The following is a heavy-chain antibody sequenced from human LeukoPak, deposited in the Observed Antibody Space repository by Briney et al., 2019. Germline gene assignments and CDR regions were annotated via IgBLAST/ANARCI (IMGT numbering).Heavy chain of an antibody. CDR2: INSDGSTT. Sequence: GGSLRLSCVVSGFSFSNYWMHWVRQAPGKGLVWVSRINSDGSTTSYAASVKGRFTISRDNAKNTLYLQMNSLRAEDTAVYYCARGIVGPTGDYWGQGTLVTVSP. D-gene: IGHD1-26*01. CDR3: ARGIVGPTGDY. J-gene: IGHJ4*02. CDR1: GFSFSNYW. V-gene: IGHV3-74*01.